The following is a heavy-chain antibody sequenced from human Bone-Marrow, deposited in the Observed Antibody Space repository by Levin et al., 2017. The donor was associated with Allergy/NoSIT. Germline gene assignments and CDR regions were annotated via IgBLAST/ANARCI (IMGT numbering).Heavy chain of an antibody. V-gene: IGHV3-48*02. CDR3: ARPDCSGTSCYYFFDS. CDR1: GFTFSRYS. J-gene: IGHJ4*02. CDR2: ISRSSSTI. Sequence: GALRLSCAASGFTFSRYSMNWVRQAPGRGLEWVSYISRSSSTISYADSVKGRFTISRDNAKNSLYLQMNSLRDEDTAVYYCARPDCSGTSCYYFFDSWGQGTLVTVSS. D-gene: IGHD2-2*01.